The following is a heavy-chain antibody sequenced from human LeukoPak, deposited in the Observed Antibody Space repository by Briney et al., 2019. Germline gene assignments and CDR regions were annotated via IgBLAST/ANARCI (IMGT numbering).Heavy chain of an antibody. J-gene: IGHJ4*02. CDR3: ARVSWYYDSSGYYPTGPRHFDY. V-gene: IGHV3-23*01. CDR1: GFTFSSYA. D-gene: IGHD3-22*01. Sequence: GGSLRLSCAASGFTFSSYAMSWVRQAPGKGLEWVSAISGSGGSTYYADSVKGRFTISRDNSKNTLYLQMNSLRAEDTAVYYCARVSWYYDSSGYYPTGPRHFDYWGQGTLVTVSS. CDR2: ISGSGGST.